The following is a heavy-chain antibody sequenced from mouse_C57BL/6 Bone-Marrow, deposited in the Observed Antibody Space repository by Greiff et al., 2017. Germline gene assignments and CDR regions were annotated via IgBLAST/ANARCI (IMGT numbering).Heavy chain of an antibody. V-gene: IGHV1-64*01. J-gene: IGHJ1*03. CDR2: IHPNSGST. CDR3: ARNHYYGSNDWYFDV. Sequence: QVQLQQPGAELVKPGASVKLSCKASGYTFTSYWMHWVKQRPGQGLEWIGMIHPNSGSTNYNEKFKSKATLTVDKSSSTAYMQLSSLTSEDSAVYYCARNHYYGSNDWYFDVWGTGTTVTVSS. CDR1: GYTFTSYW. D-gene: IGHD1-1*01.